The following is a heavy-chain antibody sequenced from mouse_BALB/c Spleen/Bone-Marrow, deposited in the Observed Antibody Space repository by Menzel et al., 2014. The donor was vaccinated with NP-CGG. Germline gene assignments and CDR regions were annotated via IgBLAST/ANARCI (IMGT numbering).Heavy chain of an antibody. CDR1: GFNIKDTY. J-gene: IGHJ2*01. Sequence: ESGAELVKPGASVKLSCTASGFNIKDTYMHWVKQGPEQGLEWIGRIDPADGNTKYDPKFQGKATITADTSSNTAYLQLSSLTSEDTAVYYCASYVYGYYFDYWGQGTTLTVSS. CDR3: ASYVYGYYFDY. V-gene: IGHV14-3*02. D-gene: IGHD2-2*01. CDR2: IDPADGNT.